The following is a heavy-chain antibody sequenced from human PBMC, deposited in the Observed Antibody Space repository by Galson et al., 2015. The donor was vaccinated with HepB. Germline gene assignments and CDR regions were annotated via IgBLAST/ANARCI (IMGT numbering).Heavy chain of an antibody. CDR2: MNPNSGNT. V-gene: IGHV1-8*01. D-gene: IGHD3-10*01. Sequence: SVKVSCKASGYTFTSYDINWVRQATGQGLEWMGWMNPNSGNTGYAQKFQGRVTMTRNTSMSTAYMELSSLRAEDTAVYYCARDAGKGGSITMVRGVIGWGQGTLVTVSS. CDR3: ARDAGKGGSITMVRGVIG. CDR1: GYTFTSYD. J-gene: IGHJ4*02.